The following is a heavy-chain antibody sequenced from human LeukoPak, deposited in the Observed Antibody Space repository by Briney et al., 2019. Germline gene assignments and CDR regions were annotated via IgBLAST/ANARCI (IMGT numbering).Heavy chain of an antibody. CDR2: ISSSSSIT. CDR3: ARSGYSGYEFDH. J-gene: IGHJ4*02. V-gene: IGHV3-48*02. CDR1: GFTFSTYR. Sequence: GGSLRLSCAVSGFTFSTYRTNWVRQAPGMGLEWVSYISSSSSITYYADSVKGRFTISRDNAKNSLSLQMDSLRDEDTAVYYCARSGYSGYEFDHWGQGTRVTVSS. D-gene: IGHD5-12*01.